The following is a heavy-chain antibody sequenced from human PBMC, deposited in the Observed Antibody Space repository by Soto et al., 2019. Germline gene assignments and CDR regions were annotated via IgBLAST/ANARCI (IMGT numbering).Heavy chain of an antibody. D-gene: IGHD2-8*02. Sequence: QVQLQQWGAGLLEPSETLSLTCAVYGGSFSGYYWTWIRQPPGTGLEWIGEINHSGSTNYNPSLKSRVTISVDTSKTQFSLKLTSVTAADTAVYYCARDKITGLFDYWGQGTLVTVSS. J-gene: IGHJ4*02. V-gene: IGHV4-34*01. CDR1: GGSFSGYY. CDR2: INHSGST. CDR3: ARDKITGLFDY.